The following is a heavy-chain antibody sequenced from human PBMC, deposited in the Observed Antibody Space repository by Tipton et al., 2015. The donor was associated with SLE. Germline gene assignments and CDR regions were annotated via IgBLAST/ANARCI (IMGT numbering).Heavy chain of an antibody. D-gene: IGHD2-21*01. V-gene: IGHV3-53*01. J-gene: IGHJ3*01. CDR2: IYRTGST. Sequence: SLRLSCVASGFSIFGTHMSWVRQAPGKGLEWLSVIYRTGSTYSADSVQGRFTISRDQSKNTLDLEMNGLRVEDTALYYCARIALWADAFDLWGQGTMVTVSS. CDR3: ARIALWADAFDL. CDR1: GFSIFGTH.